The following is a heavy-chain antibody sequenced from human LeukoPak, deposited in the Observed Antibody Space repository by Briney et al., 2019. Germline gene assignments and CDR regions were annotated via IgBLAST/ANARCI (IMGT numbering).Heavy chain of an antibody. D-gene: IGHD3-10*02. Sequence: PGGSLRLSCAASGFNFSSYRMHWVRQAPGKGLVWVSRINSDGSSTSYADSVKGRFTNSRDNAKNTLYLQLNSLRAGDTAVYYCARAVRGGADTYWGQGTLVAVSS. J-gene: IGHJ4*02. CDR2: INSDGSST. CDR3: ARAVRGGADTY. V-gene: IGHV3-74*01. CDR1: GFNFSSYR.